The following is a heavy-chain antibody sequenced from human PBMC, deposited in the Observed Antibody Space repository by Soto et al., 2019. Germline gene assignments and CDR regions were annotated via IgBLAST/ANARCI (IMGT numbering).Heavy chain of an antibody. D-gene: IGHD3-22*01. J-gene: IGHJ5*02. CDR1: GGTFSSYA. Sequence: QVQLVQSVAEVKKPGSSVKVSCKASGGTFSSYAISWVRQAPGQGLEWMGGIIPIFGTANYAQKFQGRVTITADESTSTAYMELSSLRSEDTAVYYCASLKDYYDSSGTGWFDPWFQGTLVTVSS. V-gene: IGHV1-69*12. CDR3: ASLKDYYDSSGTGWFDP. CDR2: IIPIFGTA.